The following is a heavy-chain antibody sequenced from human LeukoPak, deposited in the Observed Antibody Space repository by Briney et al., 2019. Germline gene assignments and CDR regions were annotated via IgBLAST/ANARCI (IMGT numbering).Heavy chain of an antibody. Sequence: PGGSLRLSCAASGFTFSSYWMSWVRQAPGKGLEWVANIKQDGSEKYYVDSVKGRFTISRDNAKNSLYLQMNSLRAEDTALYYCARGPPTYYYDSGGAPYAFDIWGQGTMVTVSS. CDR2: IKQDGSEK. V-gene: IGHV3-7*03. D-gene: IGHD3-22*01. CDR3: ARGPPTYYYDSGGAPYAFDI. CDR1: GFTFSSYW. J-gene: IGHJ3*02.